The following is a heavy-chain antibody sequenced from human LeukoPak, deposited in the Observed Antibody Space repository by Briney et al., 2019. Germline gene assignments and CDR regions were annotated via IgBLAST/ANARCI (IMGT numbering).Heavy chain of an antibody. J-gene: IGHJ3*02. Sequence: ASVKVSCKASGYTFTGYYMHWVRQAPGQGLEWMGWISAYNGNTNYAQKLQGRVTMTTDTSTSTAYMELRSLRSDDTAVYYCARSPSSGYYYSGAFDIWGQGTMVTVSS. D-gene: IGHD3-22*01. V-gene: IGHV1-18*04. CDR1: GYTFTGYY. CDR3: ARSPSSGYYYSGAFDI. CDR2: ISAYNGNT.